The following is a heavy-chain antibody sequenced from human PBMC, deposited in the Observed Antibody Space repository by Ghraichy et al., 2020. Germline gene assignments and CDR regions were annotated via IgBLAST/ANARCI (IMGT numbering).Heavy chain of an antibody. V-gene: IGHV1-69*13. CDR2: IIPIFGTA. CDR1: GGTFSSYA. J-gene: IGHJ6*02. CDR3: ARQDSDFWSGSTAYYYGMDV. Sequence: SVKVSCKASGGTFSSYAISWVRQAPGQGLEWMGGIIPIFGTANYAQKFQGRVTITADESTSTAYMELSSLRSKDTAVYYCARQDSDFWSGSTAYYYGMDVWGQGTTVTVSS. D-gene: IGHD3-3*01.